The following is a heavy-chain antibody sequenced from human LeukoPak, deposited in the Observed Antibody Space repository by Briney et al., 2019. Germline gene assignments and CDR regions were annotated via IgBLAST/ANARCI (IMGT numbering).Heavy chain of an antibody. V-gene: IGHV3-48*04. D-gene: IGHD3-9*01. Sequence: GGSLRLSCAASGFTFSSYAMHWVRQAPGKGLEWVSYISSSSKTIYYADSVKGRFTISRDNSKNTVYLQMNSLRAEDTAVYYCAKGVSGHYDILTGYDYWGQGTLVTVSS. CDR2: ISSSSKTI. J-gene: IGHJ4*02. CDR1: GFTFSSYA. CDR3: AKGVSGHYDILTGYDY.